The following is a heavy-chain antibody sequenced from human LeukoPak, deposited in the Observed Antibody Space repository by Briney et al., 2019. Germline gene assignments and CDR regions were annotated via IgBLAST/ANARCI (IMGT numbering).Heavy chain of an antibody. V-gene: IGHV3-7*01. Sequence: PGGSLRLSCAASGFTFSSYWMSWVRQAPGKGLEWVANIKQDGSEKYYVDSVKGRFTISRDNAKNSLYLQMNSLRAEDTTVYYCARVYYYDSSGYYLDYWGQGTLVTVSS. CDR2: IKQDGSEK. CDR3: ARVYYYDSSGYYLDY. J-gene: IGHJ4*02. D-gene: IGHD3-22*01. CDR1: GFTFSSYW.